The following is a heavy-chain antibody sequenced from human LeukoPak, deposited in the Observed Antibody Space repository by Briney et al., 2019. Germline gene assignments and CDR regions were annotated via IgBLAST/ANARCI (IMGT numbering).Heavy chain of an antibody. CDR2: IVVGSGNT. CDR1: GFTFTSSA. D-gene: IGHD4-23*01. Sequence: SVKVSCKASGFTFTSSAVQWVRQARGQRLEWIGWIVVGSGNTNYAQEFQERVTITRDMSTSTVYMELSSLRSEDTAVYYCAAEGRPTVVTFRKGAVDLWGQGTMVTVSS. J-gene: IGHJ3*01. CDR3: AAEGRPTVVTFRKGAVDL. V-gene: IGHV1-58*01.